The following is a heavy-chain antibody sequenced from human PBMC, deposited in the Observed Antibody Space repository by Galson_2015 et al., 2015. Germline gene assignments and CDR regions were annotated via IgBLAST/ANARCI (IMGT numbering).Heavy chain of an antibody. D-gene: IGHD2-15*01. CDR1: GGSISSSSYY. Sequence: LSLTCTVSGGSISSSSYYWGWIRQPPGKGLEWIGSIYYSGSTYYNPSLKSRVTISVDTSKNQFSLKLSSVTAADTAEYYCARNLVPRIVVVVAATLNWFDPWGQGTLVTVSS. CDR2: IYYSGST. J-gene: IGHJ5*02. V-gene: IGHV4-39*07. CDR3: ARNLVPRIVVVVAATLNWFDP.